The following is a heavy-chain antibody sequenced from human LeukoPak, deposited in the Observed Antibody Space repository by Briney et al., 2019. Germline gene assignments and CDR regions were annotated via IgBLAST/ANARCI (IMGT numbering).Heavy chain of an antibody. D-gene: IGHD1-1*01. CDR3: AKAGTGTNMIFDY. V-gene: IGHV3-7*01. CDR1: GFTFSSYW. CDR2: IKLDGSEK. J-gene: IGHJ4*02. Sequence: PGGSLRLSCAASGFTFSSYWMSWVRQAPGKGLEWVANIKLDGSEKYYVDSVKGRFTISRDNAKNSLYLQMNSLRAEDTAVYYCAKAGTGTNMIFDYWGQGTLVTVSS.